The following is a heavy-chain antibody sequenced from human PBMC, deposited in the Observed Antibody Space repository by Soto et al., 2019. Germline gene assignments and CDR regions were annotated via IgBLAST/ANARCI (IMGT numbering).Heavy chain of an antibody. CDR1: GFTFTSSA. J-gene: IGHJ3*02. CDR3: ALLMVYAPPRADAFDI. D-gene: IGHD2-8*01. CDR2: IVVGSGNT. V-gene: IGHV1-58*02. Sequence: SVKVSCKASGFTFTSSAMQWVRQARGQRLEWIGWIVVGSGNTNYAQKFQERVTITRDMSTSTAYMELSSLRSEDTAVYYCALLMVYAPPRADAFDIWGQGTMVTLSS.